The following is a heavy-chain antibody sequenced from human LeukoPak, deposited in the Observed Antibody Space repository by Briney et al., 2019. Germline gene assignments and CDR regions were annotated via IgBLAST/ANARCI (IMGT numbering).Heavy chain of an antibody. D-gene: IGHD3-3*01. J-gene: IGHJ4*02. V-gene: IGHV3-48*01. CDR1: GFTFSSYS. CDR2: ISSSSSTI. CDR3: AKAGFGVAFDY. Sequence: GGSLRLSCAASGFTFSSYSMNWVRQAPGKGLEWVSYISSSSSTIYYADSVKGRFTISRDNAKNSLYLQMNSLRAEDTAVYYCAKAGFGVAFDYWGQGTLVTVSS.